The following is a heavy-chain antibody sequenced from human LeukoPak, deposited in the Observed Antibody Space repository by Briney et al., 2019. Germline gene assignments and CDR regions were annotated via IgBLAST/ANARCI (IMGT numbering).Heavy chain of an antibody. D-gene: IGHD5-24*01. J-gene: IGHJ4*02. V-gene: IGHV4-59*08. CDR1: GGSISSYY. Sequence: SETLSLTCTVSGGSISSYYWSWIRQPPGNGLEWIGYIYYTGSTNYNPSLKSRVTISVDTSKNQFSLKLTSVTAADTAVYYCARVEMATITLGNWGQGTLVTVSS. CDR2: IYYTGST. CDR3: ARVEMATITLGN.